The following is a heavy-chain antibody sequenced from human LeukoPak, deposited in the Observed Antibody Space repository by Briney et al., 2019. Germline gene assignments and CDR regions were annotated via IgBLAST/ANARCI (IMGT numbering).Heavy chain of an antibody. J-gene: IGHJ4*02. CDR3: AKKLALYYNTWQPFDS. D-gene: IGHD3-16*02. Sequence: GGSLRLSCAASGFTFSSYALSWVRQAPGKGLEWVSTITGYGCGTYYADSVKGRFTISRDNSRNTLYLQMSSQRAEDTAVYYCAKKLALYYNTWQPFDSWGQGALVTVSS. V-gene: IGHV3-23*01. CDR1: GFTFSSYA. CDR2: ITGYGCGT.